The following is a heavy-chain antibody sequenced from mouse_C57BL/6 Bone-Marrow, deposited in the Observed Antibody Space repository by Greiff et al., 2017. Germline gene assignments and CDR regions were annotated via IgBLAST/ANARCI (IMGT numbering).Heavy chain of an antibody. Sequence: QVQLQQPGAELVKPGASVKMSCKASDYTFTSYWITWVKQRPGQGLEWIGDIHPGSGSTNYNEKFKSKATLTVDTSSSTAYMQLSSLASEDSAVYYCAIDSSGFPGFAYWGQGTLVTVSA. D-gene: IGHD3-2*02. CDR2: IHPGSGST. J-gene: IGHJ3*01. CDR3: AIDSSGFPGFAY. V-gene: IGHV1-55*01. CDR1: DYTFTSYW.